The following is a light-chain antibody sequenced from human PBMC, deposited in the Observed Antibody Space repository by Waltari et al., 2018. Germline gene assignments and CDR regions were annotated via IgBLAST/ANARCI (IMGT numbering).Light chain of an antibody. CDR3: QQGYRTPHT. CDR1: QSISTS. V-gene: IGKV1-39*01. J-gene: IGKJ2*01. CDR2: AAS. Sequence: DIQLTQSPSSLSKDVGDRVTITCRASQSISTSLNWYQQKPGKAPNLLIYAASSLSSGVSSRFSGSGSGTDFTLTITSLQPEDFGTDFCQQGYRTPHTFGQGTKVEIK.